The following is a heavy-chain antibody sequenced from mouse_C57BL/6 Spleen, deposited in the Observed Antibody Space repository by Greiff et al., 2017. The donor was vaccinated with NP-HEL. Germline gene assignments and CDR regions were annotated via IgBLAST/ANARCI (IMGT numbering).Heavy chain of an antibody. CDR2: INPSSGYT. CDR3: ARSPLTTVVAKGYFDV. D-gene: IGHD1-1*01. Sequence: QVQLKQSGAELARPGASVKMSCKASGYTFTSYTMHWVKQRPGQGLEWIGYINPSSGYTKYNQKFKDKATLTADKSSSTAYMQLSSLTSEDSAVYYCARSPLTTVVAKGYFDVWGTGTTVTVSS. V-gene: IGHV1-4*01. J-gene: IGHJ1*03. CDR1: GYTFTSYT.